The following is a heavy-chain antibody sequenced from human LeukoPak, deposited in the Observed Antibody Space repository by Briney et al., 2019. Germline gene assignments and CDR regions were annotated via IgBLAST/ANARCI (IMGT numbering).Heavy chain of an antibody. Sequence: GGSLRLSCAASGFTFSSYAMSWVRQAPGKGLEWVSAISGSGGSTYYADSVKGRFTISRDNSKNTLYLQMNSLRAEDTAVYYCAKGPSMTTVTTDWFDPWGQGTLVTVSS. V-gene: IGHV3-23*01. D-gene: IGHD4-17*01. J-gene: IGHJ5*02. CDR1: GFTFSSYA. CDR2: ISGSGGST. CDR3: AKGPSMTTVTTDWFDP.